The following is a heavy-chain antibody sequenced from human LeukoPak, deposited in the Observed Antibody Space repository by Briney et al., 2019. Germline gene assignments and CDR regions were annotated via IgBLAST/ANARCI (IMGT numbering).Heavy chain of an antibody. CDR1: GYSLSELS. Sequence: EASVKVSCKVSGYSLSELSMHWVRQAPGKGLEWMGGFDPEDGETFYAQNFQGRVTMTLDTSTDTAYMELSSLRSEDTAVYYCASGHTTYFFQDWGQGTLVSVSS. D-gene: IGHD3-9*01. V-gene: IGHV1-24*01. CDR2: FDPEDGET. CDR3: ASGHTTYFFQD. J-gene: IGHJ4*02.